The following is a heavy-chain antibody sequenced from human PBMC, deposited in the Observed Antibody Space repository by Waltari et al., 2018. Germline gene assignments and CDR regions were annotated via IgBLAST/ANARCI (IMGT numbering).Heavy chain of an antibody. CDR1: GFRFSTYW. J-gene: IGHJ5*02. V-gene: IGHV3-74*01. D-gene: IGHD3-10*01. CDR2: INGDGSAI. CDR3: IRSSSGWFDP. Sequence: EVQLVESGGGLVHPGGSLRPSWAASGFRFSTYWVPWVRQAPGKGLVWVSRINGDGSAINYADSVKGRFTISRDNAKNSVSLQMNSLRAEDTAVYYCIRSSSGWFDPWGQGTLVTVSS.